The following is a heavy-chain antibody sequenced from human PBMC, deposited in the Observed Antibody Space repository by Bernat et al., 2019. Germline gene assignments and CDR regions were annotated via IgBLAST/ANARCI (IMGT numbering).Heavy chain of an antibody. CDR3: ARGCSSTSCHSFQH. V-gene: IGHV3-48*02. CDR1: GFTFSSYS. D-gene: IGHD2-2*02. CDR2: ITSSSSTI. J-gene: IGHJ1*01. Sequence: EVQLVESGGGLVQPGGSLRLSCAASGFTFSSYSMNWVRQAPGKGLEWVSYITSSSSTIYYADSVKGRFTISRDKAKNSLYLQMNSLRDEDTAVYYCARGCSSTSCHSFQHWGQGTLVTVSS.